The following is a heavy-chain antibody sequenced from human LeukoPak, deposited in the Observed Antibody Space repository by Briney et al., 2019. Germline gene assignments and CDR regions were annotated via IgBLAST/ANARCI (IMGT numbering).Heavy chain of an antibody. CDR2: ISGSGGST. Sequence: PGGSLRLSCAASGFSFSTYWMSWVRQAPGKGLEWVSAISGSGGSTYYADSVKGRFTISRDNSKNTLYLQMNSLRAEDTAVYYCATLGGFDYWGQGTLVTVSS. J-gene: IGHJ4*02. V-gene: IGHV3-23*01. D-gene: IGHD3-10*01. CDR1: GFSFSTYW. CDR3: ATLGGFDY.